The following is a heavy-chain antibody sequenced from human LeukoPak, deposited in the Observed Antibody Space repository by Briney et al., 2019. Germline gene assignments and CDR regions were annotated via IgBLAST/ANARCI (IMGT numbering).Heavy chain of an antibody. D-gene: IGHD2-2*01. CDR2: INPSGGST. V-gene: IGHV1-46*01. CDR1: GYTFTSYY. Sequence: ASVKVSCEASGYTFTSYYMHWVRQAPGQGLEWMGIINPSGGSTSYAQKFQGGVTMTRDTSTSTVYMELSSLRSEDTAVYYCARSSVPAAMSDYWGQGTLVTVSS. CDR3: ARSSVPAAMSDY. J-gene: IGHJ4*02.